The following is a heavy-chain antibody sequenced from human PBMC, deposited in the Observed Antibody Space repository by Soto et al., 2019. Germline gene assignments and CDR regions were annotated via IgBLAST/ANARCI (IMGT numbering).Heavy chain of an antibody. V-gene: IGHV1-46*01. CDR1: GYTFTSYY. J-gene: IGHJ4*01. D-gene: IGHD3-10*01. Sequence: ASVKVSCKASGYTFTSYYMHWVRQAPGQGLEWMGIINPSGGSTSYAQKFQGIVTMTRDTSTSTVYMELSSLTIEDTAVYYCVKDRAIDYWGQGTLVTVSS. CDR2: INPSGGST. CDR3: VKDRAIDY.